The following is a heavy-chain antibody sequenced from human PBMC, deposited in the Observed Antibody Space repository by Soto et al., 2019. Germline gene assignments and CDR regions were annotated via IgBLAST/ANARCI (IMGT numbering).Heavy chain of an antibody. CDR3: ARSAYNSYGGNSFDN. V-gene: IGHV4-59*08. CDR1: GGSISTYY. D-gene: IGHD5-18*01. CDR2: ISDSGEA. Sequence: QVRLQESGPGLVKPSETLSLTCGVSGGSISTYYWSWIRQAPGKGLGWIGYISDSGEAYYNPSLKSRVTISIDTSERRFSLELSSVTASDTAVYYCARSAYNSYGGNSFDNWGQGTLVTVSS. J-gene: IGHJ4*02.